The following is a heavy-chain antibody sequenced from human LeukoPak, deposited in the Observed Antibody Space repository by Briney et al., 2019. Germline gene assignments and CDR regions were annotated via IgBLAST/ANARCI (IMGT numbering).Heavy chain of an antibody. Sequence: SVKVSCKASGGTFSSYAISWVRQPPGQGLEWMGGIIPIFGTANYAQKFQGRVTITADESTSTAYMELSSLRSEDTAVYYCARDHRPGPYNWNDGGFDYWGQGTLVTVSS. CDR1: GGTFSSYA. J-gene: IGHJ4*02. CDR3: ARDHRPGPYNWNDGGFDY. CDR2: IIPIFGTA. V-gene: IGHV1-69*13. D-gene: IGHD1-1*01.